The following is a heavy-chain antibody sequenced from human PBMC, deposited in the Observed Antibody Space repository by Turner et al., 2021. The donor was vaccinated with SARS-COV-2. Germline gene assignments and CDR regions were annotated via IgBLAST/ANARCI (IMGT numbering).Heavy chain of an antibody. CDR2: IIHSGST. J-gene: IGHJ6*04. CDR3: ARAVWVRGVRMDV. Sequence: QVQLQQWGAGLLKPSEPLSLTCAVYGGSFSGYYWSWIRQPPGKGLEWIGEIIHSGSTNYNPSLKSRVTISVDTSKNQFSLKLSSVTAADTAVYYCARAVWVRGVRMDVWGEGTTVTVSS. CDR1: GGSFSGYY. D-gene: IGHD3-10*01. V-gene: IGHV4-34*12.